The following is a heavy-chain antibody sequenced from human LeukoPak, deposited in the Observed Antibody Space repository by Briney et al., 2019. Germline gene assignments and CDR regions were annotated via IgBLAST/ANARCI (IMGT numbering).Heavy chain of an antibody. J-gene: IGHJ5*02. CDR2: MWSNESHK. CDR1: GFTFSSYG. CDR3: ASSNWFDP. Sequence: PGGSLRLSCAASGFTFSSYGMHWVRQRPGKGLEWVTVMWSNESHKYYADSVKGRFTVSRDSAKSTLYLQMNSLRAEDTAVYYCASSNWFDPWGQGTLVTVSS. V-gene: IGHV3-33*01.